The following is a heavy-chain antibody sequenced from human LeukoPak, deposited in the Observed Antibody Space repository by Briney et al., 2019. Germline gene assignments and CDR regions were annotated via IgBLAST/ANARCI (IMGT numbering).Heavy chain of an antibody. D-gene: IGHD5-18*01. CDR1: GYTLTSYD. Sequence: ASVKVSCKASGYTLTSYDINWVRQATGQGLEWMGWMNPNSGNTGYAQKFQGRVTMTRNTSISTAYMELSSLRSEDTAVYYCARFQTPYSYAFIYYYYYYMDVWGKGTTVTVSS. CDR3: ARFQTPYSYAFIYYYYYYMDV. J-gene: IGHJ6*03. CDR2: MNPNSGNT. V-gene: IGHV1-8*01.